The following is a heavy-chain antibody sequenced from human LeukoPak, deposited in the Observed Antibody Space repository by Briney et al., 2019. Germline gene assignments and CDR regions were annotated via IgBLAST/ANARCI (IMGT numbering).Heavy chain of an antibody. V-gene: IGHV3-53*01. CDR2: IYSGGST. CDR1: GFTVSSNY. D-gene: IGHD6-19*01. Sequence: WGSLRLSCAASGFTVSSNYMSWVRQAPGKGLEWVSVIYSGGSTYYADSVKGRFTISRDNSKNTLYLQMNSLRAEDTAVYYCARQAVAGIPDYWGQGTLVTVSS. J-gene: IGHJ4*02. CDR3: ARQAVAGIPDY.